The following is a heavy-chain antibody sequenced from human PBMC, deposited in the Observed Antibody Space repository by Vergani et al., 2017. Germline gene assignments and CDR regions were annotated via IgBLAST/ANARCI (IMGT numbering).Heavy chain of an antibody. V-gene: IGHV4-34*02. Sequence: QVHLQQRGAGVLKPSETLSLTCGVIGGSLSGYFWSWIRQSPGRGLGWIGEITAIGSAKYSSSATSRVTISVDTSRGEFTLTVTSVTAADTGLYFCASRRPRLNLGSKSNAGTFDSWGQGTLVTVSS. J-gene: IGHJ4*02. D-gene: IGHD3-10*01. CDR1: GGSLSGYF. CDR3: ASRRPRLNLGSKSNAGTFDS. CDR2: ITAIGSA.